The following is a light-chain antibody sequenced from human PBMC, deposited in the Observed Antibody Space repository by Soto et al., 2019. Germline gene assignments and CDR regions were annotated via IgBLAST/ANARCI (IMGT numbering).Light chain of an antibody. J-gene: IGKJ1*01. CDR3: QQYHTWPPKT. CDR2: GAS. CDR1: QSVSSSY. V-gene: IGKV3-20*01. Sequence: EIVLTQSPGTLSLSPGERATLSCRASQSVSSSYLAWYQQKPGQAPRLLIYGASSRATGIPDRFSGSGSGTDFTLTIISLQSEDFAVYYCQQYHTWPPKTFGQGTKVEIK.